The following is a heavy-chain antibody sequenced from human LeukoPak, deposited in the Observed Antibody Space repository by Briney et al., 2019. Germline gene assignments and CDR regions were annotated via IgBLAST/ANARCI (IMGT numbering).Heavy chain of an antibody. D-gene: IGHD6-19*01. V-gene: IGHV4-61*10. CDR1: GGSISSGSYY. Sequence: PSQTLSLTCTVSGGSISSGSYYWSWIRQPAGKGLEWIGYIYYSGSTNYNPSLKSRVTISVDTSKNQFSLKLSSVTAADTAVYYCARVGEGEQWPPPINYWGQGTLVTVSS. J-gene: IGHJ4*02. CDR3: ARVGEGEQWPPPINY. CDR2: IYYSGST.